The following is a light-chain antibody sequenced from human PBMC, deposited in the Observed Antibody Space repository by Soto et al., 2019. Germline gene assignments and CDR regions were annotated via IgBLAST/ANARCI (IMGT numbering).Light chain of an antibody. CDR1: QAISTW. V-gene: IGKV1-12*01. J-gene: IGKJ5*01. CDR3: QQADSFPIT. CDR2: SAS. Sequence: DIQMTQSPSSVSASVGDRVTITCRASQAISTWLAWYQQKPGKAPKLLVYSASSLQTGVPPRFSGSGSGTDFTLTISSLQPEDFATYYCQQADSFPITFGQGTRLEIK.